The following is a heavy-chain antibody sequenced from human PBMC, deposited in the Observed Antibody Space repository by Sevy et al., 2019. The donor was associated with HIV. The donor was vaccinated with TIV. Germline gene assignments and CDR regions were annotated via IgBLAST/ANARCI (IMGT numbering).Heavy chain of an antibody. J-gene: IGHJ6*02. V-gene: IGHV3-21*01. CDR1: GFTFSSYS. D-gene: IGHD5-18*01. Sequence: GGSLRLSCAASGFTFSSYSMNLVRQAPGKGLEWVSSISSSSSYIYYADSVKGRFTISRDNAKNSLYLQMNSLRAEDTAVYYCARDHGYGYGMDVWGQGTTVTVSS. CDR2: ISSSSSYI. CDR3: ARDHGYGYGMDV.